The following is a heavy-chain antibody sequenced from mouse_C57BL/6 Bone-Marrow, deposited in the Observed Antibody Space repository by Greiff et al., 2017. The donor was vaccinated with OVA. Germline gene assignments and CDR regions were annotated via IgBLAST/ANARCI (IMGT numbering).Heavy chain of an antibody. CDR2: IYPRSGNT. Sequence: VQLKESGAELARPGASVKLSCKASGYTFTSYGISWVKQRTGQGLEWIGEIYPRSGNTYYNEKFKGKATLTADKSSSTAYMELRSLTSEDSAVYFCARGSGLFDYWGQGTTLTVSA. V-gene: IGHV1-81*01. J-gene: IGHJ2*01. D-gene: IGHD3-2*02. CDR3: ARGSGLFDY. CDR1: GYTFTSYG.